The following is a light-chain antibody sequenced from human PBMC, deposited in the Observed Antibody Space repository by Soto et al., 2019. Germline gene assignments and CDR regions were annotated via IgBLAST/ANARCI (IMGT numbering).Light chain of an antibody. V-gene: IGLV2-23*01. Sequence: QSVLTQPASVSGSPGQSITVSCIGTSSDVGGYNLVSWYQQHPGKAPKLMIYEGSKRPSGVSNRFSGSKSGNTASLTISGRQAADEADYYCCSYAGSSTPWVFGGGTKLTVL. CDR3: CSYAGSSTPWV. J-gene: IGLJ3*02. CDR2: EGS. CDR1: SSDVGGYNL.